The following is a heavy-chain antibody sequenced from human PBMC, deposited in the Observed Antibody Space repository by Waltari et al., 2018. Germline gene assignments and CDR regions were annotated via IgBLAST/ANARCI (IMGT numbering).Heavy chain of an antibody. CDR3: ARVGYDYVWGSYPPYFDY. CDR2: IYYSGST. CDR1: GGSISSYY. J-gene: IGHJ4*02. Sequence: QVQLQESGPGLVKPSETLSLTCTVSGGSISSYYWSWIRQPPGKGLEWIGYIYYSGSTNYNPSLKSRVTISVDTSKNQFSLKLSSVTAADTAVYYCARVGYDYVWGSYPPYFDYWGQGTLVNVSS. D-gene: IGHD3-16*02. V-gene: IGHV4-59*01.